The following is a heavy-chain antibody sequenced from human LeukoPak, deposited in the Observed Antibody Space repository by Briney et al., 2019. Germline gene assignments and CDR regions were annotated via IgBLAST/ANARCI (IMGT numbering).Heavy chain of an antibody. V-gene: IGHV3-21*01. CDR1: GLTFSNYN. J-gene: IGHJ4*02. D-gene: IGHD3-22*01. CDR3: ARDFQTFHYDSSGYNRRPFDY. CDR2: ITSSSSYT. Sequence: PGGSLRLSCAAPGLTFSNYNMNWVRQAPGKGLEWISSITSSSSYTFYADSVKGRFTISRDNAKNSLYLQMNSLRVEDTAIYYCARDFQTFHYDSSGYNRRPFDYWGQGTLVTVSS.